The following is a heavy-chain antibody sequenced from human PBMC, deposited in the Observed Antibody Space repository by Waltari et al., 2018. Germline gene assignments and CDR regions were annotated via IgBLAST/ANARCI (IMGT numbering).Heavy chain of an antibody. CDR3: AKDQRGQQPSLMDV. D-gene: IGHD6-13*01. CDR2: ISWNSGSI. J-gene: IGHJ6*02. CDR1: GFTFDAYA. Sequence: EVQLVESGGGLVQPGRSLRLSCAASGFTFDAYAMHWVRQAPGKGLEWVSGISWNSGSIGYADSVKGRFTISRDNAKNSLYLQMNSLRAEDTALYYCAKDQRGQQPSLMDVWGQGTTVTVSS. V-gene: IGHV3-9*01.